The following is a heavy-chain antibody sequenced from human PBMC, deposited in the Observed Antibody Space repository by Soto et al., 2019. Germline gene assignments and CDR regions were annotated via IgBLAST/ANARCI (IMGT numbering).Heavy chain of an antibody. V-gene: IGHV3-23*01. CDR2: ISGSGSTT. D-gene: IGHD5-12*01. Sequence: EVQLLESGGGLVEPGGSLRLSCAASGFAFSSYAMSWVRQAPDKGREWISGISGSGSTTYHADSVKGRLTISRDNSKDTLYLQISSLSSEHTALYYCTRGFGGYDYWGQGTLVTVSS. CDR3: TRGFGGYDY. J-gene: IGHJ4*02. CDR1: GFAFSSYA.